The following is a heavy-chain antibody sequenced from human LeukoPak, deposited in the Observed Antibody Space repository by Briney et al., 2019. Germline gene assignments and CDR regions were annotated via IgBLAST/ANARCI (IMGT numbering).Heavy chain of an antibody. J-gene: IGHJ4*02. V-gene: IGHV3-7*01. CDR2: INQDGSET. CDR3: TRLSGYTHDY. Sequence: PGGSLRLSCAASGFTFSSHWTSWVRRAPGRGLEWVANINQDGSETYYVDSVRGRVTISRDNAKNSLYLQMNSLRAEDTAAYYCTRLSGYTHDYWGQGALVTVSS. CDR1: GFTFSSHW. D-gene: IGHD5-18*01.